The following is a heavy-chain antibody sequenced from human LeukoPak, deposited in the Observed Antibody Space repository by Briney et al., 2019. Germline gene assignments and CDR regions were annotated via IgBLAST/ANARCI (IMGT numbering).Heavy chain of an antibody. CDR1: GFTFSSYG. CDR2: IRYDGSNK. D-gene: IGHD4-23*01. CDR3: ARDLSGYGGFDY. J-gene: IGHJ4*02. Sequence: PGGSLRLSCAASGFTFSSYGMHWVRQAPGKGLEWVAFIRYDGSNKYYADSVKGRFTISRDNAKNSLYLQMNSLRAEDTAVYYCARDLSGYGGFDYWGQGTLVTVSS. V-gene: IGHV3-30*02.